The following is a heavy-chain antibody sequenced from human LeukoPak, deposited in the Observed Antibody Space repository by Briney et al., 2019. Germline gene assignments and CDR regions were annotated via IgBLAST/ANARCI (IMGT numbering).Heavy chain of an antibody. CDR1: GGSISSYY. J-gene: IGHJ5*02. D-gene: IGHD3-3*01. CDR3: AREEGSYYDFWLDP. Sequence: SEPQSLTCTVSGGSISSYYWRCLRQPAGKGLEWIGRIYTSGSTIYHPSLKSRVNMSVDKSKNQFSLTLNYVTGADTAVYYFAREEGSYYDFWLDPWGQGTLVTVSS. V-gene: IGHV4-4*07. CDR2: IYTSGST.